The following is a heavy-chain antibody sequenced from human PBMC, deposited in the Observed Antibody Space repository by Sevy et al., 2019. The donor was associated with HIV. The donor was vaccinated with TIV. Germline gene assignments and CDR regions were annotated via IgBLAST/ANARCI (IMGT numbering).Heavy chain of an antibody. V-gene: IGHV3-53*01. Sequence: GGSLRLSCAASGFTVSSNYISWVRQAPGKGLEWVLILYPGGTTFYADSVKGRFTISRDNSQNTLYLQMNSLRDEDTAVYYCEVRGVDSGGPFDYWGQGALVTVSS. CDR3: EVRGVDSGGPFDY. CDR2: LYPGGTT. J-gene: IGHJ4*02. D-gene: IGHD3-10*01. CDR1: GFTVSSNY.